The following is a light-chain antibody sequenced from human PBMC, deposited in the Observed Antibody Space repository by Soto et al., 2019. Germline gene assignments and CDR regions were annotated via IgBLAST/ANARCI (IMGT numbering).Light chain of an antibody. CDR3: QQRSYWLT. V-gene: IGKV3-11*01. CDR1: QSISTS. J-gene: IGKJ4*01. Sequence: EIVLTQSPATLSLSPGESATLSCRASQSISTSLAWYQHKPGQAPRLLIYGASSRATGVPARFSGSGSGTDFTLIISSLEPEDFAVYYCQQRSYWLTFGGGTKVEIK. CDR2: GAS.